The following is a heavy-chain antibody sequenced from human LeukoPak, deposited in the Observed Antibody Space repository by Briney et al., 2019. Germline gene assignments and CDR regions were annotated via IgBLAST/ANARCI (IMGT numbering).Heavy chain of an antibody. CDR2: INPNSGGT. CDR1: GYTFTGYY. J-gene: IGHJ4*02. D-gene: IGHD6-6*01. V-gene: IGHV1-2*06. CDR3: ARDPNSSSNPDY. Sequence: EASVKVSCKASGYTFTGYYMHWVRQAPGQGLEWMGRINPNSGGTNYAQKFQGRVTMTRDTSISTAYMELSRLRSDDTAVYYCARDPNSSSNPDYWGQGTLSPSPQ.